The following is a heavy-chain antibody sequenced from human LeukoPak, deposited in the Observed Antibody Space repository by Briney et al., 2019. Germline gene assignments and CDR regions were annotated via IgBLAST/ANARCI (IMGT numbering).Heavy chain of an antibody. CDR2: IWYDGSNK. CDR3: AREGVDTAMASLGY. Sequence: GGSLRLSCAASGFTFSSYGMHWVRQAPGKGLEWVAVIWYDGSNKYYADSVKGRFTISRDNSKNTLYLQMNSLRAEDTAVYYCAREGVDTAMASLGYWGQGTLVTVSS. CDR1: GFTFSSYG. D-gene: IGHD5-18*01. V-gene: IGHV3-33*01. J-gene: IGHJ4*02.